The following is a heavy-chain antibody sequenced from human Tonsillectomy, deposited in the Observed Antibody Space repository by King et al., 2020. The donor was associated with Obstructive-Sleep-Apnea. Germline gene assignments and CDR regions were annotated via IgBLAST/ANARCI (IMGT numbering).Heavy chain of an antibody. CDR3: ARGFQQLVWEPLDY. Sequence: VQLVESGGGLVKPGGSLRLSCAASGFTFSSHSMNWVRQAPGKGLEWVSSISSSSTYIYYADSLKGRFTISRDNARDSLYLQMNSLRAEDTAVYYCARGFQQLVWEPLDYWGQGTLVTVSS. CDR1: GFTFSSHS. D-gene: IGHD6-13*01. J-gene: IGHJ4*02. V-gene: IGHV3-21*01. CDR2: ISSSSTYI.